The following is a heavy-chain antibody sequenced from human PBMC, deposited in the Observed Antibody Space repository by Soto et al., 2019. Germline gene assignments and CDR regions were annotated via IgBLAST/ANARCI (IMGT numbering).Heavy chain of an antibody. D-gene: IGHD2-2*01. CDR3: ARGNLYCSSTSCSYYYYYYGMDV. V-gene: IGHV4-59*01. J-gene: IGHJ6*02. Sequence: QVQLQESGPGLVKPSETLSLTCTVSGGSISSYYWSWIRQPPGKGLEWIGYIYYSGSTNYNPSLKSRVTISVETSKNQFSLKLSSVTAADTAVYYCARGNLYCSSTSCSYYYYYYGMDVWGQGTTVTVSS. CDR1: GGSISSYY. CDR2: IYYSGST.